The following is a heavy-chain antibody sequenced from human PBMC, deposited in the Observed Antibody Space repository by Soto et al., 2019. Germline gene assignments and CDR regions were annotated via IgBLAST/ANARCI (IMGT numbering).Heavy chain of an antibody. D-gene: IGHD6-6*01. CDR3: AKAMWQLVHPGFDY. V-gene: IGHV3-30*18. J-gene: IGHJ4*02. CDR1: GFTFSSYG. Sequence: GGSLRLSCAASGFTFSSYGMHWVRQAPGKGLEWVAVISYDGSNKYYADSVKGRFTISRDNSKNTLYLQMNSLRAEDTAVYYCAKAMWQLVHPGFDYWGQGTLVTVSS. CDR2: ISYDGSNK.